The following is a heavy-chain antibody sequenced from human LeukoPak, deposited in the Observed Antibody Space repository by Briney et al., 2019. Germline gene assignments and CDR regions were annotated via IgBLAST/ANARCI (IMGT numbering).Heavy chain of an antibody. CDR1: GFTFSSYW. CDR2: ISGSGGST. V-gene: IGHV3-23*01. D-gene: IGHD3-10*01. CDR3: AKPYYYGSGADAFDI. J-gene: IGHJ3*02. Sequence: GSLRLSCAASGFTFSSYWMSWVRQAPGKGLEWVSAISGSGGSTYYADSVKGRFTISRDNSKNTLYLQMNSLRAEDTAVYYCAKPYYYGSGADAFDIWGQGTMVTVSS.